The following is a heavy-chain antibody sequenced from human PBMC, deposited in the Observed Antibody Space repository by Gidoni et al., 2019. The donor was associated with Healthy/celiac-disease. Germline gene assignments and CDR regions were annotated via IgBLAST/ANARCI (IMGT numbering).Heavy chain of an antibody. CDR3: AVLPLLGANLVDY. D-gene: IGHD2-21*01. J-gene: IGHJ4*02. Sequence: QVQLVESGGGVVQPGGSLRLSCAASGFTFSSYGMHWVRQAPGKGLEWVAVIRYDGSNKYYADSVKGRFTISRDNSKNTLYLQMNSLRAEDTAVYYCAVLPLLGANLVDYWGQGTLVTVSS. CDR1: GFTFSSYG. V-gene: IGHV3-30*02. CDR2: IRYDGSNK.